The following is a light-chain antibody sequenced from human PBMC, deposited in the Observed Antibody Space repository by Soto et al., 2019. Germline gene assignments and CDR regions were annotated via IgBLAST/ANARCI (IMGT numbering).Light chain of an antibody. CDR3: QTWGTGIRV. Sequence: QLVLTQSPSASASLGASVKLTCTLSSGHSSYAIAWHQQQPEKGPRYLMNVNSDGSHSKGDGIPDRFSDSSSGAERYLTISSLQSEDEADYYCQTWGTGIRVFGGGTKVTVL. CDR1: SGHSSYA. CDR2: VNSDGSH. V-gene: IGLV4-69*01. J-gene: IGLJ3*02.